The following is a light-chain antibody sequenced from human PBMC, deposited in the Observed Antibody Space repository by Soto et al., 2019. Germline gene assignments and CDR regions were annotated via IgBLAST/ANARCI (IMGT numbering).Light chain of an antibody. CDR3: TSYASSRTHVV. Sequence: QSALTQPASVSGSPGQSITLSCTGTSSDIGGYDYVSWYQRYPGKAPKLIIYDVNNRPSGVSNRFSGSKSGNTASLTISGLQAEDEADYYCTSYASSRTHVVFVGGTKLTAL. CDR1: SSDIGGYDY. CDR2: DVN. J-gene: IGLJ2*01. V-gene: IGLV2-14*01.